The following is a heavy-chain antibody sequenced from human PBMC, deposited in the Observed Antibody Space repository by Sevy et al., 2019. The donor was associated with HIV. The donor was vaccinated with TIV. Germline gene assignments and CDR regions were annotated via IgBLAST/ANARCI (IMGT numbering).Heavy chain of an antibody. CDR2: IWYDGTDK. V-gene: IGHV3-30*02. Sequence: GGSLRLSCTASRFTFSDYGMHWVRQAPGKGLDWVAFIWYDGTDKYYADSVEGRFTISRDNSGNKLFLQMNSLRPEDTAVYYCTKNTAAAGVGGFDYWGRGTMVTVSS. CDR1: RFTFSDYG. D-gene: IGHD6-13*01. CDR3: TKNTAAAGVGGFDY. J-gene: IGHJ4*02.